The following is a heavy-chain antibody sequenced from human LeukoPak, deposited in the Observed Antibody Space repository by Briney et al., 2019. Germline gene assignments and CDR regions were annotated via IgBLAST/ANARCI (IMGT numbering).Heavy chain of an antibody. J-gene: IGHJ4*02. CDR3: ARKWDSSTHFDY. V-gene: IGHV4-59*01. Sequence: PSETLSLTCTVSGGSISSYYWSWIRPPPGKGLEWIGYIYYSGSTNYNPSLKSRVTISVDTSKNQFSLKLSSVTAADTAVYYCARKWDSSTHFDYWGQGTLVTVSS. CDR1: GGSISSYY. D-gene: IGHD2-2*01. CDR2: IYYSGST.